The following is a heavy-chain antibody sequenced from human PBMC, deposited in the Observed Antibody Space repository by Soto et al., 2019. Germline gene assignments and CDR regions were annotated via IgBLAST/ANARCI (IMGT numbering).Heavy chain of an antibody. D-gene: IGHD6-19*01. J-gene: IGHJ3*01. V-gene: IGHV6-1*01. Sequence: PSETLSLTCAISGDSVSGNSAAWNWIRQSPSRGLEWLGRTYYRYKKWSNDYAVSVKGRITINPDTSKNQFSLQLNSVTPEDTAIYYCAKYNSGPDAFDVWGHGTMVTGSS. CDR1: GDSVSGNSAA. CDR2: TYYRYKKWSN. CDR3: AKYNSGPDAFDV.